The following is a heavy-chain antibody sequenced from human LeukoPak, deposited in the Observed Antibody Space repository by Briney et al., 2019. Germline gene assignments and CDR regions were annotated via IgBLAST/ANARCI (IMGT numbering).Heavy chain of an antibody. Sequence: GSLRLSCAASGFTFSSYAMSWIRQPPGKGLEWIGEINHSGSTNYNPSLKSRVTISVDTSKNQFSLKLSSVTAADTAVYYCARGAAAGPELDYWGQGTLVTVSS. D-gene: IGHD6-13*01. CDR1: GFTFSSYA. CDR2: INHSGST. CDR3: ARGAAAGPELDY. V-gene: IGHV4-34*01. J-gene: IGHJ4*02.